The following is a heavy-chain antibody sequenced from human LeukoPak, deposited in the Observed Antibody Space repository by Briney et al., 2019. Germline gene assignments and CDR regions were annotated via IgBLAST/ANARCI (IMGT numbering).Heavy chain of an antibody. J-gene: IGHJ4*02. CDR2: IYYSGST. CDR3: ARLYCSSTSCYKGLDY. Sequence: SETLSLTCTVSGGSISSHYWSWIRQPPGKGLEWIGYIYYSGSTNYNPSLKSRVTISVDTSKNQFSLKLSSVTAADTAVYYCARLYCSSTSCYKGLDYWGQGTLVTVSP. CDR1: GGSISSHY. V-gene: IGHV4-59*11. D-gene: IGHD2-2*02.